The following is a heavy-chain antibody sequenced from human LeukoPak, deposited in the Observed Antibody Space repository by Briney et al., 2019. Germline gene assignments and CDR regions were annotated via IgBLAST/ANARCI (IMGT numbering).Heavy chain of an antibody. CDR2: IYKAGNT. V-gene: IGHV4-39*07. D-gene: IGHD4-23*01. J-gene: IGHJ4*02. CDR1: GGSISSTTYY. CDR3: ARALTPYGGFDY. Sequence: SETLSLTCTVSGGSISSTTYYWAWIRQPPGKGLEWIGSIYKAGNTNYSPSLRSRVFISVDTSKNQFSLKLSSVTAADTAVYYCARALTPYGGFDYWGQGTLVTVSS.